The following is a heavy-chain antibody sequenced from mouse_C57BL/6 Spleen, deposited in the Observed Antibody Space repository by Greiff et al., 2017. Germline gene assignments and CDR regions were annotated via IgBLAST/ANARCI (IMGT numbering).Heavy chain of an antibody. J-gene: IGHJ1*03. Sequence: DVMLVESGGGLVKPGGSLKLSCAASGFTFSSYAMSWVRQTPEKRLEWVATISDGGSYTYYPDNVKGRFTISRHNARNNLYLQMSHLKSEDTAMYYCESDSTTVVSYWYFDVWGTGTTVTVSS. D-gene: IGHD1-1*01. V-gene: IGHV5-4*03. CDR3: ESDSTTVVSYWYFDV. CDR1: GFTFSSYA. CDR2: ISDGGSYT.